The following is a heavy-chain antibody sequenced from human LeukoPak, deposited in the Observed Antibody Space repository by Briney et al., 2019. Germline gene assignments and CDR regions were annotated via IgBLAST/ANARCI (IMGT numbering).Heavy chain of an antibody. CDR2: TYYSGST. D-gene: IGHD6-19*01. Sequence: SETLSLTCTVSGGSISSSSYYWGWIRQPPGKGLEWIGSTYYSGSTYYNPSLKSRVTISVDTSKNQFSLKLSSVTAADTAVYYCARVGYSSGWLDYWGQGTLVTVSS. CDR1: GGSISSSSYY. CDR3: ARVGYSSGWLDY. V-gene: IGHV4-39*07. J-gene: IGHJ4*02.